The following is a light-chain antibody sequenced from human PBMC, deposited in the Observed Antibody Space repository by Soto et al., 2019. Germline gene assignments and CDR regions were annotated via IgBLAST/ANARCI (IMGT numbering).Light chain of an antibody. V-gene: IGKV3D-20*01. Sequence: EIVVTQSPATLSWSTGESATLSCRASQSVSSSYLAWYQQKPGLAPRLLIYDASSRATSIPDRFSASGSGADFTLTISRLGPEDFALYYCQQSGSSPYTCDQVNKLEIK. CDR1: QSVSSSY. CDR2: DAS. CDR3: QQSGSSPYT. J-gene: IGKJ2*01.